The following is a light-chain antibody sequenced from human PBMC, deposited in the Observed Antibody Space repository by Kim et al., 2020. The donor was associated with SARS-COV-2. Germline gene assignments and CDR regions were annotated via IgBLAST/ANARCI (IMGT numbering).Light chain of an antibody. CDR3: SSYAGSKSTV. J-gene: IGLJ1*01. CDR1: SSDVGGYNS. V-gene: IGLV2-8*01. Sequence: QSVTISCTGTSSDVGGYNSVSWYQQHPGKAPKLMIYEVTKRPSGVPDRFSGSKSGNTASLTVSGLQAEDEADYYCSSYAGSKSTVFGTGTKVTVL. CDR2: EVT.